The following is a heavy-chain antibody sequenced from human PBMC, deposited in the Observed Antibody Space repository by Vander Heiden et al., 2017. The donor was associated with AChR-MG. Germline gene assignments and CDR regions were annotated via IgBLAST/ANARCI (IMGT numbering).Heavy chain of an antibody. Sequence: EVQLVESGGGLVQPGGSLRLSCAACGFTFRSYEMNWVRQGPGKGLEWVSYISSSGSSIFYADAVKGRFTISRDNSKNSLYLQMASLRAEDTAVYYCAREGVGRYYYYYYMDVWVKGTTVTVSS. CDR1: GFTFRSYE. CDR2: ISSSGSSI. J-gene: IGHJ6*03. D-gene: IGHD1-26*01. CDR3: AREGVGRYYYYYYMDV. V-gene: IGHV3-48*03.